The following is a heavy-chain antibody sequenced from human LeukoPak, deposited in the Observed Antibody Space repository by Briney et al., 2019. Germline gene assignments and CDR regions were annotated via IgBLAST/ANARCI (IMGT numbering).Heavy chain of an antibody. CDR3: ARPRQVVAATPYYYYGMDV. V-gene: IGHV1-46*01. J-gene: IGHJ6*02. Sequence: ASVKVSCKASGYTFTSYYMHWVRQAPGQGLEWMGILNPSGGSTSYAQKFQGRVTMTRDTSTSTVYMELSSLRSEDTAVYYCARPRQVVAATPYYYYGMDVWGQGTTVTVSS. CDR1: GYTFTSYY. CDR2: LNPSGGST. D-gene: IGHD2-15*01.